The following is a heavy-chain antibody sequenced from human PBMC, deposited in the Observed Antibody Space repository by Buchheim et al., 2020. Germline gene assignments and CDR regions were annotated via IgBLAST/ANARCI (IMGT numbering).Heavy chain of an antibody. CDR1: GFTFSSYW. CDR2: INSDGSST. Sequence: EVQLVESGGGLVQPGGSLRLSCAASGFTFSSYWMHRVRQAPGKGLVWVSRINSDGSSTSYADSVKGRFTISRDNAKNTLYLQMNSLRAEDTDVYYCARPGYGSFAGDNCFDPWGQGTL. D-gene: IGHD3-10*01. CDR3: ARPGYGSFAGDNCFDP. J-gene: IGHJ5*02. V-gene: IGHV3-74*01.